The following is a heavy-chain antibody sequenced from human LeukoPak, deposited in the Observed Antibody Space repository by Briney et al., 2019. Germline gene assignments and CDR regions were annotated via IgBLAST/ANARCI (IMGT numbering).Heavy chain of an antibody. CDR1: GFTFSSYA. J-gene: IGHJ4*02. V-gene: IGHV3-7*01. CDR3: ARDSPYQPRDY. CDR2: IKQDGSEK. D-gene: IGHD2-2*01. Sequence: GGSLRLSCAASGFTFSSYAMSWVRQAPGKGLEWVANIKQDGSEKYYVDSVKGRFTISRDNAKNSLYLQMNSLRAEDTAVYYCARDSPYQPRDYWGQGTLVTVSS.